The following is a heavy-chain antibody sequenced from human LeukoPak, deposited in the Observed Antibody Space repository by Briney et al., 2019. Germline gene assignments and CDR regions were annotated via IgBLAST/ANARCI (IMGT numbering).Heavy chain of an antibody. CDR2: IIPIFGTA. CDR3: ARDAYYDGSGSSPNWFDP. V-gene: IGHV1-69*05. Sequence: ASVKVSCKASGGTFSSYAISWVRQAPGQGLEWVGGIIPIFGTANYAQKFQGRVTMTRDTSTSTVYMELSSLRSEDTAMYYCARDAYYDGSGSSPNWFDPWGQGILVTVSS. J-gene: IGHJ5*02. D-gene: IGHD3-22*01. CDR1: GGTFSSYA.